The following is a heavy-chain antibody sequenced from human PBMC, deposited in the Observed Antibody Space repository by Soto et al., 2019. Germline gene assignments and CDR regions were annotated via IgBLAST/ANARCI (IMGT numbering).Heavy chain of an antibody. D-gene: IGHD4-4*01. CDR2: IKPISDIT. CDR3: ARDLSTINELIGVWFDP. V-gene: IGHV1-69*13. Sequence: SSVKVSCKASGDTFGRFTINWVRQAPGQGLEWMGGIKPISDITNYAQRFQGRVTFTADASTSTVYLELSSLRSEDTAMYYCARDLSTINELIGVWFDPWGQGNMVPVSS. J-gene: IGHJ5*02. CDR1: GDTFGRFT.